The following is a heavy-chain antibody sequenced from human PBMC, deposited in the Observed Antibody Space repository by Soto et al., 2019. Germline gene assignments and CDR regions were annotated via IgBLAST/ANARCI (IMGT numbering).Heavy chain of an antibody. CDR1: GGSITSNY. Sequence: SETLSLTCTVSGGSITSNYWSWIRQPAGKGLEWIGRIYTSGSTNYNPSLKSRVTMSVDTSKNQFSLKLSSVTAADTAVYYCARATYYYDSSGYYYAHYFDYWGQGTLVTVSS. J-gene: IGHJ4*02. V-gene: IGHV4-4*07. CDR2: IYTSGST. CDR3: ARATYYYDSSGYYYAHYFDY. D-gene: IGHD3-22*01.